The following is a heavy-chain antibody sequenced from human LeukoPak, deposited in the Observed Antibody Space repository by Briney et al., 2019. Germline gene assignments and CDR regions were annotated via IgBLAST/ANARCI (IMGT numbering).Heavy chain of an antibody. D-gene: IGHD1-26*01. Sequence: GGSLRLSCAASGFTFSSYSMNWVRQAPGKGLEWVSSISSSSSYIHYADSVKGRFTISRDNAKNSLYLQMNSLRAEDTAVYYCARDASSGASGGAFDIWGQGTMVTVSS. CDR3: ARDASSGASGGAFDI. J-gene: IGHJ3*02. CDR2: ISSSSSYI. V-gene: IGHV3-21*01. CDR1: GFTFSSYS.